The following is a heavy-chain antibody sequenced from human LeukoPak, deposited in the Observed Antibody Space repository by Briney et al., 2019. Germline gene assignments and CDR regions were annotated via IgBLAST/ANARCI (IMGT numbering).Heavy chain of an antibody. CDR1: GGSISSGGYF. CDR3: ARGGDYYDRRAFDI. CDR2: IYHSGST. Sequence: SETLSLTCAVSGGSISSGGYFWSWIRQPPGKGLEWIGYIYHSGSTYYNPSLKSRVTISVDRSKNQFSLKLSSVTAADTAVYYCARGGDYYDRRAFDIWGQGTMVTVSS. V-gene: IGHV4-30-2*01. D-gene: IGHD3-22*01. J-gene: IGHJ3*02.